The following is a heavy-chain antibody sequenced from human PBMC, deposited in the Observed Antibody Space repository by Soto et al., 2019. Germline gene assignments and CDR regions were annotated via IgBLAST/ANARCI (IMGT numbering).Heavy chain of an antibody. D-gene: IGHD3-10*01. J-gene: IGHJ3*02. V-gene: IGHV3-23*01. CDR1: GFTFSGYA. CDR3: AKRYPFRGELCAFDI. CDR2: ISGSGGST. Sequence: GGSLRLSCAASGFTFSGYAMTWVRQAPGKGLEWVSAISGSGGSTYHADSVKGRFTISRDNSKNTLYLQMNSLRAEDTAVYYCAKRYPFRGELCAFDIWGQGTMVTVSS.